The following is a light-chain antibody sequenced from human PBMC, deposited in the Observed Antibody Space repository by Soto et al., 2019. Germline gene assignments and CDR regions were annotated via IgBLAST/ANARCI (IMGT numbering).Light chain of an antibody. CDR3: EQYGSTPHT. J-gene: IGKJ4*01. CDR1: QSVANNY. Sequence: EIVLTQSPGTLSLSPGERATLSCRASQSVANNYLAWYQQKPGQAPRFLMYDASSRATGIPDRFSGSGSGTDFTLTISRLEPEDVAVYYCEQYGSTPHTFGGGTKVEIK. V-gene: IGKV3-20*01. CDR2: DAS.